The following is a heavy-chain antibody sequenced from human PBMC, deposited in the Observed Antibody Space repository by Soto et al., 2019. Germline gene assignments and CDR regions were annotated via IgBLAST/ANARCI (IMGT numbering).Heavy chain of an antibody. J-gene: IGHJ5*02. CDR1: GYTFTSYD. CDR2: MNPNSGNT. CDR3: ARGDIVLRYFDWINWFDP. D-gene: IGHD3-9*01. V-gene: IGHV1-8*01. Sequence: QVQLVQSGAEVKKPGASVKVSCKASGYTFTSYDINWVRQATGQGLEWMGWMNPNSGNTGYAQKFQGRVTMTRNTSISTDYMELSSLRSEDTAVYYCARGDIVLRYFDWINWFDPWGQGTLVTVSS.